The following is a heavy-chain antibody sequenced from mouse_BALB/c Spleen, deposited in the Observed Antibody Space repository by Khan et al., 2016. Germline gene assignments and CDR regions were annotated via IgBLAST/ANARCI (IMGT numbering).Heavy chain of an antibody. CDR2: IDPANGNT. V-gene: IGHV14-3*02. CDR1: AFNIKDTN. J-gene: IGHJ1*01. CDR3: ASRTLTPRYFDV. Sequence: EVQLQESGAEIVKPGASVKLSCTASAFNIKDTNMHWVKQRPEQGLEWIGRIDPANGNTKYDPKFQGKATITADTSSNTAFLQLSSLTSEDTAVYDGASRTLTPRYFDVWGAGTTVTVAS.